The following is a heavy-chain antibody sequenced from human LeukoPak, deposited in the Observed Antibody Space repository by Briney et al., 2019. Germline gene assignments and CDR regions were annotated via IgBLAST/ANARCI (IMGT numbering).Heavy chain of an antibody. CDR3: AREAPSCGGDCLDY. Sequence: GGSLRLSCAASGFTFSSYAMSWVRQAPGKGLEWVSYITSSGSAIYYADSVKGRFTVSRDNAKNSLYLQMNSLTAEDTAVYYCAREAPSCGGDCLDYWGQGTLLTVSS. V-gene: IGHV3-48*03. CDR1: GFTFSSYA. D-gene: IGHD2-21*02. CDR2: ITSSGSAI. J-gene: IGHJ4*02.